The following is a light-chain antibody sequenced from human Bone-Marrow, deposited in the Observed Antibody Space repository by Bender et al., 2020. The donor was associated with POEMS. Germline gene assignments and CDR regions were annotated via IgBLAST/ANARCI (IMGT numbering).Light chain of an antibody. CDR2: GYN. V-gene: IGLV1-40*01. CDR1: SSNTGSGYD. J-gene: IGLJ3*02. CDR3: QMWDSTTDQGV. Sequence: QSVLTQPPSVSGAPGQRVTISCTGSSSNTGSGYDINWYQHLPGTAPKLLIYGYNNRPSGVPDRFSGSNSGNTATLTISRVEAGDEADYYCQMWDSTTDQGVFGGGTRLTVL.